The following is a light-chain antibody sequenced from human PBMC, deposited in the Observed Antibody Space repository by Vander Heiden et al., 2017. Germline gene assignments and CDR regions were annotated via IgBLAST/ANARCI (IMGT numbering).Light chain of an antibody. V-gene: IGLV1-44*01. CDR3: AAWDDSLMRV. J-gene: IGLJ1*01. CDR1: SSNIGSNT. Sequence: QSVLPQPPSASGTPGQRVTISCSGSSSNIGSNTVNWYQQLPGTAPKLLIYSNNQRPSGVPDRFSGSKSGTSASLAISGLQSEDEADYYCAAWDDSLMRVFGTGTKVTVL. CDR2: SNN.